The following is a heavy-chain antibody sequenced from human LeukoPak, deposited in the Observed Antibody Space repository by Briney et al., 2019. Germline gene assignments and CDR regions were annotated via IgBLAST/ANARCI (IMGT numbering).Heavy chain of an antibody. J-gene: IGHJ5*02. V-gene: IGHV4-59*01. CDR3: AKYAAMSGPNWFDP. CDR1: GGSISGYF. Sequence: SETLSLTCTVSGGSISGYFWSWIRQPAGQGLEWIGYIHYTGTTSYNPSLKGRVTISADASKNQFSLKLTSVTAADTAVYYCAKYAAMSGPNWFDPWGQGTLVTVSS. CDR2: IHYTGTT. D-gene: IGHD2-2*01.